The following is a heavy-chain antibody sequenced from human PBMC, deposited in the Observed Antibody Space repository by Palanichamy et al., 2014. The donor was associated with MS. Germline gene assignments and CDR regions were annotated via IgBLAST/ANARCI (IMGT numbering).Heavy chain of an antibody. J-gene: IGHJ4*02. CDR2: ISYDGSNK. V-gene: IGHV3-30-3*01. Sequence: QVQLVESGGGVVQPGRSLRLSCAASGFTFSSYAMHWVRQAPGKGLEWVAVISYDGSNKYYADSVKGRFTISRDNSKNTLYLQMNSLRVEDTAVYYCARDLMGLDYWGQGTLVTVSS. CDR1: GFTFSSYA. D-gene: IGHD3-16*01. CDR3: ARDLMGLDY.